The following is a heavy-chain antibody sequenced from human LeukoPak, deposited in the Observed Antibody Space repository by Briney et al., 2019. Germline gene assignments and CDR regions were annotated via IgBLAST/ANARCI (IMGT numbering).Heavy chain of an antibody. J-gene: IGHJ4*02. CDR2: VNNDGSAT. Sequence: GGTLRLSCAASRFIFTNYWIHWVRQAPGKGLVWVSHVNNDGSATSYADSVKGRFTISRDSAKNTVYLHMNSLRVEDTAVYYCTSFFETNWGQGTLVTVSS. CDR3: TSFFETN. CDR1: RFIFTNYW. V-gene: IGHV3-74*01. D-gene: IGHD2/OR15-2a*01.